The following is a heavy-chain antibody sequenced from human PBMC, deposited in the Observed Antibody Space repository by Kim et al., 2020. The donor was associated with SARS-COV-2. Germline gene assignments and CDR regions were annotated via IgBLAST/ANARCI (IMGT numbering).Heavy chain of an antibody. Sequence: TEYAASVKGRFTISRDDSKSIAYLQMNSLKTEDTAVYYCTPTSDYYGMDVWGQGTTVTVSS. CDR2: T. J-gene: IGHJ6*02. V-gene: IGHV3-49*02. CDR3: TPTSDYYGMDV.